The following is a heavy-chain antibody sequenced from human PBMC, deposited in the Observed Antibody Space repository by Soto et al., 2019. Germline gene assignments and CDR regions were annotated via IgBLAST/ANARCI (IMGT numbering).Heavy chain of an antibody. CDR1: GYSFTSYW. D-gene: IGHD6-6*01. CDR2: IDPSNSYT. Sequence: PGESLKISCKGSGYSFTSYWISWVRQLPGKGLEWMGRIDPSNSYTNYSPSFQGHVTISADKSFSTAYLQWSSLKASETAMYYCARRYSSSSLPDYWGQGTLVTVSS. V-gene: IGHV5-10-1*01. J-gene: IGHJ4*02. CDR3: ARRYSSSSLPDY.